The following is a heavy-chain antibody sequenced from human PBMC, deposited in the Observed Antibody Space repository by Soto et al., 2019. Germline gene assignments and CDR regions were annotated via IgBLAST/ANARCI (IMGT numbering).Heavy chain of an antibody. J-gene: IGHJ5*02. CDR3: ARIEGLTGQPRRFDP. CDR1: GFTFSSYS. D-gene: IGHD3-9*01. V-gene: IGHV3-21*01. Sequence: PGGSLRLSCAASGFTFSSYSVNWVRQAPGKGLEWVSSISSSSSYIYYADSVKGRFTISRDNAKNSLYLQMNSLRAEDTAVYYCARIEGLTGQPRRFDPWGQGTLVTVSS. CDR2: ISSSSSYI.